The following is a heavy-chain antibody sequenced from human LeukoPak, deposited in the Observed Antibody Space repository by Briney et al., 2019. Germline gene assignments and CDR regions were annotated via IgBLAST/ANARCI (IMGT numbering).Heavy chain of an antibody. V-gene: IGHV4-61*01. CDR3: AREIYYYDSSGYSPDY. D-gene: IGHD3-22*01. Sequence: SETLSLTCTVSGGSVSSGSYYWSWIRQPPGKGLEWIAYIYYSEKTNYNPSLKSRVTISVDTSKNQFSLKLSSVTAADTAVYYCAREIYYYDSSGYSPDYWGQGTLVTVSS. CDR1: GGSVSSGSYY. CDR2: IYYSEKT. J-gene: IGHJ4*02.